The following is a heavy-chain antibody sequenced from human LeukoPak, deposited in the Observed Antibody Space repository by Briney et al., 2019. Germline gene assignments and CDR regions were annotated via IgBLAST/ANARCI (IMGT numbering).Heavy chain of an antibody. CDR2: IYYSGST. Sequence: SQTLSPTCTVSGGSISSGGYYWSWIRQHPGKGLEWIGYIYYSGSTYYNPSLKSRVTISVDTSKNQFSLELSSVTAADTAVYYCASYPLKWELLYFQHWGQGTLVTVSS. CDR1: GGSISSGGYY. CDR3: ASYPLKWELLYFQH. V-gene: IGHV4-31*03. D-gene: IGHD1-26*01. J-gene: IGHJ1*01.